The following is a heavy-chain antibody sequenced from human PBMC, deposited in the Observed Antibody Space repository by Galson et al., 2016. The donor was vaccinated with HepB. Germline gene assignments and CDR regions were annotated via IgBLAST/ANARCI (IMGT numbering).Heavy chain of an antibody. CDR2: MSGSGFST. D-gene: IGHD3-16*01. J-gene: IGHJ4*02. Sequence: SLRLSCAASGFTFSSYAMSWVRQAPGKGLEWVSTMSGSGFSTFYADSVKGRFTISRDNFKNTLYLQMISLRVEDTAVYYCAKDYDSTGLGESFDYWGQGTLVTVSS. CDR1: GFTFSSYA. V-gene: IGHV3-23*01. CDR3: AKDYDSTGLGESFDY.